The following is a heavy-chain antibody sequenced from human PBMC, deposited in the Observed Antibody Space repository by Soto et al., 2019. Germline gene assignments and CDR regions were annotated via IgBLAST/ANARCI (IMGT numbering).Heavy chain of an antibody. V-gene: IGHV4-39*01. D-gene: IGHD1-26*01. CDR1: GGSISSSSYY. Sequence: SETLSLTCTVSGGSISSSSYYWGWIRQPPGKGLEWIGSIYYSGSTYYNPSLKSRVTISVDTSKNQFSLKLSSVTAADTAVYYCARHVGLRYSGSYDPGGALDIWGQGTMVTVSS. CDR3: ARHVGLRYSGSYDPGGALDI. CDR2: IYYSGST. J-gene: IGHJ3*02.